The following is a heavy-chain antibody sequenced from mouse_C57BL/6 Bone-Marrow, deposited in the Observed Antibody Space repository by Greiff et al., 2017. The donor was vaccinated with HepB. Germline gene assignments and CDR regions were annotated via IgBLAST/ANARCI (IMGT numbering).Heavy chain of an antibody. J-gene: IGHJ1*03. CDR3: ARERGYYYGSSYWYFDV. CDR1: GYSITSGYY. V-gene: IGHV3-6*01. D-gene: IGHD1-1*01. Sequence: EVQVVESGPGLVKPSQSLSLTCSVTGYSITSGYYWNWIRQFPGNKLEWMGYISYDGSNNYNPSLKNRISITRDTSKNQFFLKLNSVTTEDTATYYCARERGYYYGSSYWYFDVWGTGTTVTVSS. CDR2: ISYDGSN.